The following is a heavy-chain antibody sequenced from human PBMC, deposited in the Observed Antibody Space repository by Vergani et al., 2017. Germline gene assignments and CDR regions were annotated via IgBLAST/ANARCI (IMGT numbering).Heavy chain of an antibody. J-gene: IGHJ4*02. CDR1: GGSISSSSYY. CDR3: ASQPRYYDSSGYYRIPHFDY. V-gene: IGHV4-39*07. D-gene: IGHD3-22*01. CDR2: INHSGST. Sequence: QLQLQESGPGLVKPSETLSLTCTVSGGSISSSSYYWGWIGQPPGKGLEWIGEINHSGSTNYNPSLKSRVTISVDTSKNQFSLKLSSVTAADTAVYYCASQPRYYDSSGYYRIPHFDYWGQGTLVTVSS.